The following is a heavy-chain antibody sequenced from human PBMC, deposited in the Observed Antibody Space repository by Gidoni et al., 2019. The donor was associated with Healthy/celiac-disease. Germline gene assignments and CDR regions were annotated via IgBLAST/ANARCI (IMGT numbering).Heavy chain of an antibody. CDR1: GFTFSSYA. J-gene: IGHJ4*02. D-gene: IGHD5-18*01. CDR3: AKLIGSYGYNFDY. CDR2: ISGSGGST. Sequence: EVQLLESGGGLVQPGGSLRLSCAASGFTFSSYAMSVVRQAPGKGLEWVSAISGSGGSTYYADSVKGRFTISRDNSKNTLYLQMNSLRAEDTAVYYCAKLIGSYGYNFDYWGQGTLVTVSS. V-gene: IGHV3-23*01.